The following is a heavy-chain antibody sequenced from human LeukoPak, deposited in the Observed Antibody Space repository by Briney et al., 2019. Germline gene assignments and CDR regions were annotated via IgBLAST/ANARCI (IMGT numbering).Heavy chain of an antibody. D-gene: IGHD4-17*01. CDR2: INWNGGST. CDR3: ARDYGDYVGPVAFDI. CDR1: GFTCDDYG. V-gene: IGHV3-20*04. J-gene: IGHJ3*02. Sequence: PGGSLRLSCAASGFTCDDYGMSWIRQAPGKGLEWVSGINWNGGSTGYADSVKGRFTISRDNAKNSLYLQMNSLRAEDTALYYCARDYGDYVGPVAFDIWGQGTMVTVSS.